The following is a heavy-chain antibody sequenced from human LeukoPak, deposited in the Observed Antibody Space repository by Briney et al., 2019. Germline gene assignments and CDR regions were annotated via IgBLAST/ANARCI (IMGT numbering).Heavy chain of an antibody. V-gene: IGHV3-7*01. D-gene: IGHD3-10*01. J-gene: IGHJ6*03. Sequence: GGSLRLSCAASGFTFSSYWMSWVRQAPGKGLEWVANMKQDGSEKYYVDSVKGRFTISRDNAKNSLYLQMNSLRAEDTAVYYCAREKYYYGSGSYYMDVWGKGTTVTVSS. CDR3: AREKYYYGSGSYYMDV. CDR2: MKQDGSEK. CDR1: GFTFSSYW.